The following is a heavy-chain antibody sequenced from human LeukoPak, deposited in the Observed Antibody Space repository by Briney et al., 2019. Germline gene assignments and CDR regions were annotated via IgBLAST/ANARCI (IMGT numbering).Heavy chain of an antibody. CDR1: GFTFNNYA. CDR3: GKRELWHGSGEDA. V-gene: IGHV3-23*01. J-gene: IGHJ6*02. CDR2: ISGSGDRT. Sequence: GGSLRLSCAASGFTFNNYAMSWFRQTPGKGLEWVSAISGSGDRTYYAESVKGRFSISRVNSKNTLYLQMHSLRAEDTAVYYCGKRELWHGSGEDAWGQGTTVTVSS. D-gene: IGHD3-10*01.